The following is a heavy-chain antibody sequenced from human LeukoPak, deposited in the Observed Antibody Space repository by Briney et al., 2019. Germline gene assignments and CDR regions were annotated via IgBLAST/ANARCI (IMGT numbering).Heavy chain of an antibody. CDR1: GGSISSSSYY. CDR3: ARVTLVLKWFGELLTWIDP. CDR2: IYYSGNT. V-gene: IGHV4-39*07. D-gene: IGHD3-10*01. J-gene: IGHJ5*02. Sequence: SETLSLTCTVSGGSISSSSYYWGWIRQPPGKGLEWIGSIYYSGNTYYNPSLKSRVTISIDTSKNHFSLKLSSVAAADTAVYYCARVTLVLKWFGELLTWIDPWGQGALVTVSS.